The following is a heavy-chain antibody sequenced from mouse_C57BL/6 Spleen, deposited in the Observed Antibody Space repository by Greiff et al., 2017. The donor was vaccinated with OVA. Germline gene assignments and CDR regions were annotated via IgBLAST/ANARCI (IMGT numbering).Heavy chain of an antibody. CDR3: ARSYGSSFHWYFDV. CDR2: IYPGSGST. V-gene: IGHV1-55*01. J-gene: IGHJ1*03. Sequence: QVQLQQPGAELVKPGASVKMSCKASGYTFTSYWITWVKQRPGQGLEWIGDIYPGSGSTNYNEKFKSKATLTVDTSSSTAYMQLSSLTSEDSAVYYCARSYGSSFHWYFDVWGTGTTVTVSS. CDR1: GYTFTSYW. D-gene: IGHD1-1*01.